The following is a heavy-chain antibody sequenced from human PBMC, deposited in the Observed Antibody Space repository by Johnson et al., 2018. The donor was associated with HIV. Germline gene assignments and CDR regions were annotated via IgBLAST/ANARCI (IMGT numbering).Heavy chain of an antibody. J-gene: IGHJ3*02. Sequence: QVQLVESGGGVVQPGRSLRLSCAASGFTFSSYAMHWVSQAPGKGLEWVAIIWYNGSNKSYAKSVKGRFTISRDNAKNSLYLQMNSLRAEDTAVYYLSRWIWGSSLIDVFDIWGQGTMVTVSS. V-gene: IGHV3-33*03. CDR1: GFTFSSYA. D-gene: IGHD6-13*01. CDR3: SRWIWGSSLIDVFDI. CDR2: IWYNGSNK.